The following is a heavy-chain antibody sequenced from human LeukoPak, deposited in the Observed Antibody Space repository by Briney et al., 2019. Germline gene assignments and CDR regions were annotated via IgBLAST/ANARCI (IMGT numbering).Heavy chain of an antibody. J-gene: IGHJ4*02. CDR2: IIPIFGTA. CDR1: GGTFGSYA. V-gene: IGHV1-69*13. Sequence: SVKVSCKASGGTFGSYAISWVRQAPGQGLEWMGGIIPIFGTANYAQKFQGRVTITADESTSTAYMELSSLRSEDTAVYYCARVEGMYYYEAAFDYWGQGTLVTVSS. CDR3: ARVEGMYYYEAAFDY. D-gene: IGHD3-22*01.